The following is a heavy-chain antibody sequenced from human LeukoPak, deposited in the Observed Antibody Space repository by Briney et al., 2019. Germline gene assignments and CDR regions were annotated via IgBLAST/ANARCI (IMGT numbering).Heavy chain of an antibody. J-gene: IGHJ4*02. CDR3: TTEETTVTPVR. CDR2: IKSKTDGGTT. Sequence: PWGSLRCSCSASGFTSSNAWMRWVRHAPGLGLEWVSRIKSKTDGGTTDYAAPVKGRFTISRDDSKNTLYLQMNSLKTEDTAVYYCTTEETTVTPVRWGQGTLVTVSS. V-gene: IGHV3-15*01. CDR1: GFTSSNAW. D-gene: IGHD4-17*01.